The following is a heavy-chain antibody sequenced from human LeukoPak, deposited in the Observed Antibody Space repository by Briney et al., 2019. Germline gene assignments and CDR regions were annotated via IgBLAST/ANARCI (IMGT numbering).Heavy chain of an antibody. CDR3: ARASRDGYNQNFDH. D-gene: IGHD5-24*01. J-gene: IGHJ4*02. CDR1: GYDFSTYW. CDR2: IYPGGSKT. Sequence: GESLKISCKGLGYDFSTYWNACVRQRPGKGLEWMVIIYPGGSKTRYDPSFQGQVTISADRSTSTAYLQWSSLRASDTAMYYCARASRDGYNQNFDHWGQGTLVSVSS. V-gene: IGHV5-51*01.